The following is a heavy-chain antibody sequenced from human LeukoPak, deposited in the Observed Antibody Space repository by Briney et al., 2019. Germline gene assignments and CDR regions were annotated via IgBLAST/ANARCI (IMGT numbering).Heavy chain of an antibody. Sequence: PSETLSLTCAVSGGSISSGGYSLSWLRPPPGKGLDGIGYIYHSGSTYYNPSLKRRVTISVHRSKNQSALKLSSVTAADTAVYYGARSERGDANWYFDLWGRGTLVTVSS. J-gene: IGHJ2*01. D-gene: IGHD1-1*01. V-gene: IGHV4-30-2*01. CDR1: GGSISSGGYS. CDR2: IYHSGST. CDR3: ARSERGDANWYFDL.